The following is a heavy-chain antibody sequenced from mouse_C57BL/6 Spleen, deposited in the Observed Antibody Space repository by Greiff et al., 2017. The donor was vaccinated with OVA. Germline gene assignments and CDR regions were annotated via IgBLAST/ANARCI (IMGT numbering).Heavy chain of an antibody. CDR3: ARENGLLYFDY. J-gene: IGHJ2*01. D-gene: IGHD2-3*01. V-gene: IGHV1-54*01. Sequence: QVQLQQSGAELVRPGTSVKVSCKASGYAFTNYLIEWVKQRPGQGLEWIGVINPGSGGTNYKEKFKGKATLTADKSSSTAYMQLSSLTSEDSAVYFCARENGLLYFDYWGQGTTLTVSS. CDR2: INPGSGGT. CDR1: GYAFTNYL.